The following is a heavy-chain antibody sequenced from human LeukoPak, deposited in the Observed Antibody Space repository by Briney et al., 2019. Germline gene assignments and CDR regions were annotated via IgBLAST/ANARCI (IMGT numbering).Heavy chain of an antibody. V-gene: IGHV3-11*01. Sequence: GESLRLSCAASGFTFSDYYITWIRQAPGKGLEWLSHISSSGNTINYADSVKGRFTISRDNAKNSLYLQMSSLRAEDTDVYYCERATYYDILAEPPEPVYYDYYGMGVWGQGTTVTVSS. D-gene: IGHD3-9*01. J-gene: IGHJ6*01. CDR1: GFTFSDYY. CDR3: ERATYYDILAEPPEPVYYDYYGMGV. CDR2: ISSSGNTI.